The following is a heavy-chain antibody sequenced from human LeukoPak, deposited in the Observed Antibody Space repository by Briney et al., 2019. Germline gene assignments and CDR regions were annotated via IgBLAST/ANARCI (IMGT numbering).Heavy chain of an antibody. Sequence: GGSLRLSCAASGFTFSSYGMSWVRQAPGKGLEWVSGISGSGGSTYYADSVKGRLTISRDNSKNTLYLQMNSLRAEDTAVYYCARGGTAAGHRDYFDYWGQGTLVTVSS. V-gene: IGHV3-23*01. CDR2: ISGSGGST. J-gene: IGHJ4*02. CDR3: ARGGTAAGHRDYFDY. D-gene: IGHD6-13*01. CDR1: GFTFSSYG.